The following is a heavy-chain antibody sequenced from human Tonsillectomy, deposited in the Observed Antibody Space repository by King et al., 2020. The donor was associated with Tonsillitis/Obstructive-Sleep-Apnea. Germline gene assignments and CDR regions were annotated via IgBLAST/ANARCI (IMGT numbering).Heavy chain of an antibody. Sequence: QLVQSGTEVKNPGASVKLSCKASGYTFTNYAIHWVRQAPGQRLEWMGWVNTGNGNTKYSQNFQGRVTITRDTSATTAYMELSSLRSEDTAVYYCAGDPNSGFLNYWGQGTLVTVSS. CDR1: GYTFTNYA. CDR3: AGDPNSGFLNY. D-gene: IGHD5-12*01. V-gene: IGHV1-3*04. J-gene: IGHJ4*02. CDR2: VNTGNGNT.